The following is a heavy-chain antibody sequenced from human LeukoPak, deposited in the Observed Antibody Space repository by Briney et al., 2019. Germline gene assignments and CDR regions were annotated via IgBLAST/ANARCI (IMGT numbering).Heavy chain of an antibody. CDR2: ISYDGSNK. J-gene: IGHJ4*02. Sequence: GGSLRLSCAASGFTFSSYGMHWVRQAPGKGLEWVAVISYDGSNKYYADSVKGRFTISRDNSKNTLYLQMNSLRAEDTAVYYCEKSAGRVDFGSGYSPEYSHYWGKGTLVTVSS. CDR1: GFTFSSYG. D-gene: IGHD3-3*01. V-gene: IGHV3-30*18. CDR3: EKSAGRVDFGSGYSPEYSHY.